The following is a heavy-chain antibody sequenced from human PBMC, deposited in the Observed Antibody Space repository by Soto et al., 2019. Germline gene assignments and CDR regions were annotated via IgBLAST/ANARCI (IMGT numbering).Heavy chain of an antibody. V-gene: IGHV4-59*02. J-gene: IGHJ4*02. D-gene: IGHD2-2*01. Sequence: SATQSFTCTVSGDSVSSYYWSWIRQSPGKGLQWIGYIFYNGGTAYNPSLKSRVTMSLDMSKKQFSLKLTSVTAADTAFYYCTRWPGNAQSNFDHWGQGTQVTVSS. CDR1: GDSVSSYY. CDR2: IFYNGGT. CDR3: TRWPGNAQSNFDH.